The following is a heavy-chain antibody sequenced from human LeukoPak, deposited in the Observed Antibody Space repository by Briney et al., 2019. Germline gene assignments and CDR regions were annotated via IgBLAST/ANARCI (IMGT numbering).Heavy chain of an antibody. CDR1: GYTFTSYG. D-gene: IGHD3-22*01. Sequence: ASVTVSCKASGYTFTSYGISWVRQAPGQGLEWMGWISAYNGNTNYAQKLQGRVTMTTDTSTSTAYMELRSLRSDDTAVYYCARHYYDSSGYYLFDYWGQGTLVTVSS. CDR3: ARHYYDSSGYYLFDY. CDR2: ISAYNGNT. V-gene: IGHV1-18*01. J-gene: IGHJ4*02.